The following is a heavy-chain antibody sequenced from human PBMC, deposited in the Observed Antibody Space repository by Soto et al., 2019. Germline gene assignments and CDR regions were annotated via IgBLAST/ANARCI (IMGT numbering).Heavy chain of an antibody. CDR1: GFTFSSYG. V-gene: IGHV3-30*18. CDR2: ISYDGSNK. J-gene: IGHJ4*02. CDR3: AKAKHYYDSSGYSRGYSFDY. Sequence: QVQLVESGGGVVQPGRSLRLSCAASGFTFSSYGMHWVRQAPGKGLEWVAVISYDGSNKYYADSVKGRFTISRDNSKNTLYLQMNSLRAEDTAVYYCAKAKHYYDSSGYSRGYSFDYWGQGTLVTVSS. D-gene: IGHD3-22*01.